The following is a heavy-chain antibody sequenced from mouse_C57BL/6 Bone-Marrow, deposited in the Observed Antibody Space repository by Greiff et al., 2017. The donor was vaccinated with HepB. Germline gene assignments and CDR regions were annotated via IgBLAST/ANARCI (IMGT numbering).Heavy chain of an antibody. Sequence: QVQLQQSGPGLVQPSQSLSITCTVSGFSLTSYGVHWVRQSPGKGLEWLGVIWSGGSTDYNAAFISRLSISKDNSKSQVFFKMNSLQADDTAIYYCARRGYGSVFDYWGQGTTLTVSS. CDR1: GFSLTSYG. CDR3: ARRGYGSVFDY. CDR2: IWSGGST. V-gene: IGHV2-2*01. J-gene: IGHJ2*01. D-gene: IGHD1-1*01.